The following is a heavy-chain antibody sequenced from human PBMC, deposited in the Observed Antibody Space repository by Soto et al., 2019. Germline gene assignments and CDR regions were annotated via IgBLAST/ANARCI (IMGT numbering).Heavy chain of an antibody. CDR1: GGSISSSSYY. Sequence: ETLSLTCTVSGGSISSSSYYWGWIRQPPGKGLEWIGSIYYSGSTYYNPSLKRRVTISVDTSNNQFSLKLSSVTAADTAVYYCAASHYDILTGSLYYYYMDVWGKGTKVTV. CDR2: IYYSGST. D-gene: IGHD3-9*01. V-gene: IGHV4-39*01. J-gene: IGHJ6*03. CDR3: AASHYDILTGSLYYYYMDV.